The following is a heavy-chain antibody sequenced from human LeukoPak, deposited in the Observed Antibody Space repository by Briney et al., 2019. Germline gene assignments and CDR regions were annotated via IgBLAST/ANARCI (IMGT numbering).Heavy chain of an antibody. V-gene: IGHV4-59*01. J-gene: IGHJ3*02. CDR3: ARAPLIYDFWSGYTQNPPDPFDI. D-gene: IGHD3-3*01. CDR1: GGSISSYY. CDR2: IYYSGST. Sequence: SETLSLTCTVSGGSISSYYWSWIRQPPGKGLEWIGYIYYSGSTNYNPSLKSRVTISVDTSKNQFSLKLSSVTAADTAVYYCARAPLIYDFWSGYTQNPPDPFDIWGQGTMVTVSS.